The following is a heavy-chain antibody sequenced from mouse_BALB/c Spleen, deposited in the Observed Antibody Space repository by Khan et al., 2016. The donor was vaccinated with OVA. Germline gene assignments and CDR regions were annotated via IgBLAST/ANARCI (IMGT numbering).Heavy chain of an antibody. CDR1: GFTFTDYY. Sequence: VQLKESGGGLVQPGGSLRLSCATSGFTFTDYYMSWVRQPPGKALEWLGFIRNKANGYTTEYSASVKGRFTIFRDNSQSILYLQMNTLRAEDSATYYCARDTGTWFAYWGQGTLVTVSA. CDR2: IRNKANGYTT. CDR3: ARDTGTWFAY. J-gene: IGHJ3*01. V-gene: IGHV7-3*02. D-gene: IGHD4-1*01.